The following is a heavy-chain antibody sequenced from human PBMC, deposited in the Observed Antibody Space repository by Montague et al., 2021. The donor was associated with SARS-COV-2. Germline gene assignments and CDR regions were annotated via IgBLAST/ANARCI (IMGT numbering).Heavy chain of an antibody. V-gene: IGHV2-5*01. CDR3: AHRGMIRGLIFDY. J-gene: IGHJ4*02. D-gene: IGHD3-10*01. Sequence: PALVKPTQTFTLTCTFSGFSLRSDDEGVAWIRQSPGQALEWLAVIYWNGDKPYSPSLQRRLTITKDTSENQVVLTMTNMDPVDTATYYCAHRGMIRGLIFDYWGQGTLVTVSS. CDR2: IYWNGDK. CDR1: GFSLRSDDEG.